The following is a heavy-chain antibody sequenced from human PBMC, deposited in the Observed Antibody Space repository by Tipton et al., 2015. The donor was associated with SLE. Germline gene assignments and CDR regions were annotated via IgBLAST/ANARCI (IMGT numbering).Heavy chain of an antibody. J-gene: IGHJ4*02. Sequence: TLSLTCAVSGGSINDNNWWSWVRQSPGKGLEWIGYIYYSGSTNYNPSLKSRVTISVDTSKNQFSLKLSSVTAADTAVYYCARAPGIAAAGFASWGQGTLVPVSS. CDR2: IYYSGST. CDR3: ARAPGIAAAGFAS. CDR1: GGSINDNNW. V-gene: IGHV4-4*02. D-gene: IGHD6-13*01.